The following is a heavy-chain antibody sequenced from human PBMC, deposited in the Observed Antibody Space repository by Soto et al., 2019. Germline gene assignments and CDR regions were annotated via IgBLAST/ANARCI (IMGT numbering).Heavy chain of an antibody. CDR3: AKGNYDFWSGYFAAYYYYYMDV. J-gene: IGHJ6*03. V-gene: IGHV4-39*01. CDR2: IYYSGRT. D-gene: IGHD3-3*01. CDR1: GGSISSSSYY. Sequence: QLQLQESGPGLVKPSETLSLTCTVSGGSISSSSYYWGWIRQPPGKGLEGVGSIYYSGRTYYNPSLKRRVHIPVDTSKNQFSLKLSSMTAADTAVYYGAKGNYDFWSGYFAAYYYYYMDVWGKGTTVTVSS.